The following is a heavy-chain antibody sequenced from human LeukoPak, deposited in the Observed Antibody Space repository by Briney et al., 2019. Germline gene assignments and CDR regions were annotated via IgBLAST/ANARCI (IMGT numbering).Heavy chain of an antibody. J-gene: IGHJ5*02. D-gene: IGHD5-18*01. Sequence: GGSLRLSCIASGFTLSRYIMNWVRQAPGKGLEWVSSISSSSTYTYYADSVKGRFTISRDNAKNSLYLQMNNLRAEDTAVYYCARDRGKRVETSMVGFPWGQGTLVTVSS. V-gene: IGHV3-21*01. CDR1: GFTLSRYI. CDR2: ISSSSTYT. CDR3: ARDRGKRVETSMVGFP.